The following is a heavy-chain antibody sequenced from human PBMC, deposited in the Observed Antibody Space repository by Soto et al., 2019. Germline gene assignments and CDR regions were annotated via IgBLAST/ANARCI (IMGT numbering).Heavy chain of an antibody. CDR2: IYYSGST. V-gene: IGHV4-30-4*01. CDR3: ARGRGYSGYDWFDY. D-gene: IGHD5-12*01. Sequence: LSLTFTVSGXSISSGDYYWSWIRQPPGKGLEWIGYIYYSGSTYYNPSLKSRVTISVDTSKNQFSLKLSSVTAADTAVYYCARGRGYSGYDWFDYWGQGTLVTV. J-gene: IGHJ4*02. CDR1: GXSISSGDYY.